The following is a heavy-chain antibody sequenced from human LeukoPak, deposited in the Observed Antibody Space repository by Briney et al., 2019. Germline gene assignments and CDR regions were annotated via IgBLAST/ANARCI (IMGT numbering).Heavy chain of an antibody. Sequence: GGSLRLSCAASGFTFSSYAMSWVRQAPGKGLEWVSAISGSGGSTYYADSVKGRFTISRDNSKNTLYLQMNSLRAEDTAVYYCAKDTSVGIYDFWSDSNAGFDPWGQGTLVTVSS. D-gene: IGHD3-3*01. CDR2: ISGSGGST. CDR1: GFTFSSYA. J-gene: IGHJ5*02. CDR3: AKDTSVGIYDFWSDSNAGFDP. V-gene: IGHV3-23*01.